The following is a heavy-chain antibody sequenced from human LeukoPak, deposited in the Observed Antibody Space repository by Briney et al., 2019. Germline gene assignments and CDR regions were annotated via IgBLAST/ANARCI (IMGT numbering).Heavy chain of an antibody. D-gene: IGHD3-10*01. CDR1: GFTFSSYT. CDR2: ITSSSSSI. Sequence: PGGSLRLSCAASGFTFSSYTMNWVRQAPGRGLEWVSSITSSSSSIYYADSVKGRFTISRDNAKNSLYLQMNSLRAEDTAVYYCARISRMLVRGLIMKDYWGQGTLFTVSS. CDR3: ARISRMLVRGLIMKDY. J-gene: IGHJ4*02. V-gene: IGHV3-21*01.